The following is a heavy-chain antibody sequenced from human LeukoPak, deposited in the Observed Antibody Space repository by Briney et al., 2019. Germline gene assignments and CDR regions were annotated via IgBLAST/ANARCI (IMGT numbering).Heavy chain of an antibody. CDR2: IIPLFGTA. D-gene: IGHD6-6*01. CDR3: ASASIAARPYPNYYYYYMDV. V-gene: IGHV1-69*13. Sequence: ASVKGSCKASGGTFSSYAISWGRQAPGQGLEWRGGIIPLFGTANYAQKFQGRVTTTADESTSTAYMELSSLRSEDTAVYYCASASIAARPYPNYYYYYMDVWGKGTTVTVSS. CDR1: GGTFSSYA. J-gene: IGHJ6*03.